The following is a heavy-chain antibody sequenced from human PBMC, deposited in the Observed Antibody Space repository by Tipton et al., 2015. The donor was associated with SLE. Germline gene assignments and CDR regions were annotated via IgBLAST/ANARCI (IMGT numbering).Heavy chain of an antibody. V-gene: IGHV3-9*01. Sequence: SLRLSCAASGFTFDDYAMHWVRQAPGKGLEWVSGISGNSDTFAYADSVKGRFTITRDNAKNSLYLEINRLRADDTALYYCARDMDRDSYGYGPMDSWGQGTLVTVSS. J-gene: IGHJ5*02. D-gene: IGHD5-18*01. CDR3: ARDMDRDSYGYGPMDS. CDR1: GFTFDDYA. CDR2: ISGNSDTF.